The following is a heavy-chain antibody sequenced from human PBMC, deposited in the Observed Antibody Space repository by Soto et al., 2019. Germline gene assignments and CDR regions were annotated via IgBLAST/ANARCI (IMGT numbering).Heavy chain of an antibody. CDR2: IVPLPGTT. D-gene: IGHD6-19*01. V-gene: IGHV1-69*01. CDR1: GGTFTKYA. J-gene: IGHJ3*01. CDR3: ASGGVGLGGSSGWTDSAFDG. Sequence: QVQLVQSGASVRKPGSSVKVSCKASGGTFTKYAITWVRQAPRQGLEWMGGIVPLPGTTNYAQKFRGRVTISAEESTSTAYLELSSLRSEDTAVYYCASGGVGLGGSSGWTDSAFDGWGQRNMVIVS.